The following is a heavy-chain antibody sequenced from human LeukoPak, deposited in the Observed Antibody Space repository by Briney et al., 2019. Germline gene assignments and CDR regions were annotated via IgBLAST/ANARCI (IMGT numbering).Heavy chain of an antibody. J-gene: IGHJ4*02. Sequence: PSETLSLTCTVSGGSISSHYWGWIRQPPGKGLEWIGYIYYSGSTNYNPSLKSRVTISVDTSKNQFSLKLSSVTAADTAVYYCARRACSSTSCYIDYWGQGTLVTVSS. CDR3: ARRACSSTSCYIDY. CDR1: GGSISSHY. V-gene: IGHV4-59*11. D-gene: IGHD2-2*02. CDR2: IYYSGST.